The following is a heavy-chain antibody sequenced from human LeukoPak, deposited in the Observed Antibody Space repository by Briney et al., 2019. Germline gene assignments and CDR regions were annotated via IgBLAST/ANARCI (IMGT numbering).Heavy chain of an antibody. J-gene: IGHJ6*03. V-gene: IGHV4-30-2*01. CDR3: ARDSDWNYYGSGRSYYYMDV. D-gene: IGHD3-10*01. CDR2: IYHSGST. CDR1: GGSISSGGYY. Sequence: SETLSLTCTVSGGSISSGGYYWSWIRQPPGKGLEWIGHIYHSGSTYYNPSLKSRVTISVDRSKNQFSLKLSSVTAADTAVYYCARDSDWNYYGSGRSYYYMDVWGKGTTVTVSS.